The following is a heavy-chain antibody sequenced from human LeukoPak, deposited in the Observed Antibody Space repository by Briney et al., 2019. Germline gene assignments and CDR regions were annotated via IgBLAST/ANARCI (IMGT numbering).Heavy chain of an antibody. V-gene: IGHV4-39*01. CDR1: GGSISSSSYY. J-gene: IGHJ3*02. D-gene: IGHD6-13*01. Sequence: KPSETLSLTCAVSGGSISSSSYYWGWIRQPPGKGLEWIGSVYYSGSTYYNPSLKSRVTISVDTSKNQFSLKLSSVTAADTAVYYCARGRPLRDLLRAAAGSRVAFDIWGQGTMVTVSS. CDR2: VYYSGST. CDR3: ARGRPLRDLLRAAAGSRVAFDI.